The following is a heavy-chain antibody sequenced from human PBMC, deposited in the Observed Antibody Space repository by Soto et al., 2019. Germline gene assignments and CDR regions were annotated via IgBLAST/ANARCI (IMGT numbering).Heavy chain of an antibody. V-gene: IGHV4-30-2*01. CDR2: IYHSGST. D-gene: IGHD2-2*01. J-gene: IGHJ5*02. CDR1: GGSISSGGYS. Sequence: PSETLSLTCAVSGGSISSGGYSWSWIRQPPGKGLEWIGYIYHSGSTYYNPSLKSRVTVSVDRSKNQFSLKLSSVTAADTAVYYCARGNILVVPAATLNWFDPWGQGTLVTVSS. CDR3: ARGNILVVPAATLNWFDP.